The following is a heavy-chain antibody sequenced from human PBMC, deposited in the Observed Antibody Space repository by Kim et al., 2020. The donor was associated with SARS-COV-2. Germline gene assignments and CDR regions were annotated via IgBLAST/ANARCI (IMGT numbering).Heavy chain of an antibody. CDR2: ST. CDR3: AKVRSCWYGV. V-gene: IGHV3-23*01. J-gene: IGHJ4*02. Sequence: STYSADSAKGRVSISRDKSKNTLHLQMNSLRAEDTAVYYCAKVRSCWYGVWGQGTLVTVSS. D-gene: IGHD6-19*01.